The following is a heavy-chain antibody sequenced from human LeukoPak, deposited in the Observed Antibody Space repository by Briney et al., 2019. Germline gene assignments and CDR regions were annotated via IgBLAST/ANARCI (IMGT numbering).Heavy chain of an antibody. CDR3: AKDRRIATAGTNYFDY. CDR1: GFTFSSYA. Sequence: GGSLRLSCAASGFTFSSYAVSWVRQAPGKGLEWVSTISGSGDNTHYADSVKGRFTISRDNSENTLYLQMNSLRAEDTALYFCAKDRRIATAGTNYFDYWGQGTLVTVSS. J-gene: IGHJ4*02. CDR2: ISGSGDNT. D-gene: IGHD6-13*01. V-gene: IGHV3-23*01.